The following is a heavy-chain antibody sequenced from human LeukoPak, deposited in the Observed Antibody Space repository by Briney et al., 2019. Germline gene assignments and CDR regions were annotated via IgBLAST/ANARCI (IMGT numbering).Heavy chain of an antibody. CDR1: GYTFTGYY. Sequence: ASVKVSCKASGYTFTGYYMHWVRQAPGQGLEWMGWINPNSGGTNYAQKFQGRVTMTRDTFISTAYMELSRLRSDDTAVYYCARDGESMVRKFDYWGQGTLVTVSS. J-gene: IGHJ4*02. CDR3: ARDGESMVRKFDY. CDR2: INPNSGGT. D-gene: IGHD3-10*01. V-gene: IGHV1-2*02.